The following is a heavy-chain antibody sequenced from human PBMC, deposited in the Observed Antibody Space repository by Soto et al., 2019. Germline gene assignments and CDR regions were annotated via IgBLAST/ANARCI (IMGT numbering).Heavy chain of an antibody. V-gene: IGHV3-9*01. CDR3: AKDMSGSGSYDAFDI. J-gene: IGHJ3*02. CDR2: ISWNGGSI. CDR1: GFTFDDYA. D-gene: IGHD3-10*01. Sequence: ESGGGLVQPGRSLRLSCAASGFTFDDYAMHWVRQAPGKGLEWVSGISWNGGSIGYADSVKGRFTISRDNAKNSLYLQMNSLRAEDTALYYCAKDMSGSGSYDAFDIWGQGTMVTVSS.